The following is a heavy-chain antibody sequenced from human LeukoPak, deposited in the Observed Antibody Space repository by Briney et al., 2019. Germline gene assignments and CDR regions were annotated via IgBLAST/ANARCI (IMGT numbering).Heavy chain of an antibody. Sequence: ASVKVSCKASGYTFTGYYMHWVRQAPGQGLEWMGWISAYNGNTNYAQKLQGRVTMTTDTSTSTAYMELRSLRSDDTAVYYCARAFGDYGYYFDYWGQGTLVTVSS. D-gene: IGHD4-17*01. CDR2: ISAYNGNT. CDR1: GYTFTGYY. CDR3: ARAFGDYGYYFDY. V-gene: IGHV1-18*04. J-gene: IGHJ4*02.